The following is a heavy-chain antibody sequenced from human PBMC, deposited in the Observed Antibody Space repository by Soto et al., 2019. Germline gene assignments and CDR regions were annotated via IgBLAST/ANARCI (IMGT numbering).Heavy chain of an antibody. J-gene: IGHJ4*02. D-gene: IGHD2-21*02. Sequence: ASVKVSCKASGYTFTSYGISWVRQAPGQGLEWMGWISAYNGNTNYAQKLQGRVTMTTDTSTSTAYMELRSLRSDDTAVYYCAREGHCGGDCSAFDYWGQGTLVTVSS. CDR2: ISAYNGNT. V-gene: IGHV1-18*01. CDR1: GYTFTSYG. CDR3: AREGHCGGDCSAFDY.